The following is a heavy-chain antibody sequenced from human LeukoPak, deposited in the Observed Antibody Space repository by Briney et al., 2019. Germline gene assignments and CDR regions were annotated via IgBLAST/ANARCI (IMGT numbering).Heavy chain of an antibody. Sequence: PSETLSLTCAVSGYSISSGYYWGWIRQPPGKGLEWIGSIYHSGSTYYNPSLKSRVTTSVDTSKNQFSLKLSSVTAADTAVYYCASGYCSSTSCPTNWGPGTLVTVSS. J-gene: IGHJ4*02. D-gene: IGHD2-2*03. CDR3: ASGYCSSTSCPTN. CDR1: GYSISSGYY. CDR2: IYHSGST. V-gene: IGHV4-38-2*01.